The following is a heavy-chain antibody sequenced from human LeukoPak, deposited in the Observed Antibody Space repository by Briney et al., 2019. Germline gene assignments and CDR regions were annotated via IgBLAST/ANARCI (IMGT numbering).Heavy chain of an antibody. CDR2: IFHSGST. CDR1: GGSISSSSYY. D-gene: IGHD1-1*01. CDR3: ARLATVFDF. J-gene: IGHJ4*02. V-gene: IGHV4-39*01. Sequence: SSETLSLTCTVSGGSISSSSYYWGWIRQPPGKGLEWIGSIFHSGSTYYNPSLQGRVTMFVDTSKNQFSLKLSSVTAADTAVYYCARLATVFDFWGQGTLVTVSS.